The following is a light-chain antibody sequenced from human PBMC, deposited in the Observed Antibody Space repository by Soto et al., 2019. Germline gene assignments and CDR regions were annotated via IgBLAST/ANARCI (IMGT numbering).Light chain of an antibody. CDR1: QGIINY. Sequence: IQLTQSPSSLSASVGDRVTITCRASQGIINYLAWYQQKPGKAPKLLIYGASTLQSGVPSRFGGSGSGTDFTITVSILQAADFELKYYQPLFMSAPPFGSGNKGDI. CDR2: GAS. CDR3: QPLFMSAPP. J-gene: IGKJ3*01. V-gene: IGKV1-9*01.